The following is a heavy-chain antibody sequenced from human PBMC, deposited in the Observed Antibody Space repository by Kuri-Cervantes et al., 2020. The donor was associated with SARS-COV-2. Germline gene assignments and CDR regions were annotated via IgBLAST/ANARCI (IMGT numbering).Heavy chain of an antibody. D-gene: IGHD3-10*01. Sequence: GGSLRLSCKGSGYSFTSYWISWVRQMPGKGLEWMGRIDPSDSYTNYSPSFQGHVTISADKSISTAYLQWSSLKAPDTAMYYCARLAKMVRGVIGLDYWGQGTLVTVSS. V-gene: IGHV5-10-1*01. J-gene: IGHJ4*02. CDR1: GYSFTSYW. CDR3: ARLAKMVRGVIGLDY. CDR2: IDPSDSYT.